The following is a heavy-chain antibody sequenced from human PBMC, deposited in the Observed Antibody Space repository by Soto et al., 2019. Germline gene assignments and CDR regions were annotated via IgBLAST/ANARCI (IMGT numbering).Heavy chain of an antibody. CDR2: IYYRGST. Sequence: PQELRLSRRGSGGRTSGGGNYGCWLLQHPGKGLEWIGYIYYRGSTYYNPSLKSRVTISVDTSKNQFSLKLSSVPPADTAVYYCARDSVGYCSGGSCYGMDVWGQGATVT. CDR3: ARDSVGYCSGGSCYGMDV. J-gene: IGHJ6*02. D-gene: IGHD2-15*01. CDR1: GGRTSGGGNY. V-gene: IGHV4-31*02.